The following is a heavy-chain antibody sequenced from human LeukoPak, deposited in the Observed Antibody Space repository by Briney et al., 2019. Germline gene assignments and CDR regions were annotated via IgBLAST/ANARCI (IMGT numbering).Heavy chain of an antibody. J-gene: IGHJ3*02. D-gene: IGHD1-26*01. CDR1: GYSFTSYW. V-gene: IGHV5-51*01. Sequence: GESLKISCKGSGYSFTSYWIGWVRQMPGKGLEWMGIIYPGDSDTRYSPSFQGQVTISADKSTSTAYLQWSSLKASDTAMYYCASTSIVGATSDAFDIWGQGTMVTVSS. CDR2: IYPGDSDT. CDR3: ASTSIVGATSDAFDI.